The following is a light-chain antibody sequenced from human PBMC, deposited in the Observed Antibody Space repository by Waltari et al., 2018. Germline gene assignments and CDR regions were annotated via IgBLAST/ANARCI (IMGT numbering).Light chain of an antibody. Sequence: SYELTQPLSVSVSPGQTATITCSGPQLQHKFICWYQQKPGQSPVLVIDQDTERPSGIPERFAGSSSGNTASLTISGTQAVDEADYYCQAWDTVSNYVFGSGTKLTVL. J-gene: IGLJ1*01. CDR3: QAWDTVSNYV. CDR2: QDT. V-gene: IGLV3-1*01. CDR1: QLQHKF.